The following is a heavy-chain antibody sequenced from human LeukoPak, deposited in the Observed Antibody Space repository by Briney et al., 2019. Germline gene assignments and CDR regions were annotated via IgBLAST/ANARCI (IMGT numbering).Heavy chain of an antibody. Sequence: GESLKISCKGSGYSFTSYWIGWVRQMPGKGLEWMGIIYPGDSDTRYSPSFQGQVTISADKSISTAYLQWSSLKASDTAMYYCARVPVYYYDSSGYSNNWFDPWGQGTLVTVSS. D-gene: IGHD3-22*01. J-gene: IGHJ5*02. CDR2: IYPGDSDT. V-gene: IGHV5-51*01. CDR3: ARVPVYYYDSSGYSNNWFDP. CDR1: GYSFTSYW.